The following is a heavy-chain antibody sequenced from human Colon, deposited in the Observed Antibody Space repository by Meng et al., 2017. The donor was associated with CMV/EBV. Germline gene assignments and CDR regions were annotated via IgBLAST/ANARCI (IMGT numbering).Heavy chain of an antibody. CDR3: LRCTNANCYDY. CDR1: GFTFSSYW. Sequence: LSLTCAASGFTFSSYWMHWVRQAPGKGLVWVSRIDSDGSSISYADSVKGRFTISRDNAKNTLYLQMGSLRAEDTAVYYCLRCTNANCYDYWGQGTLVTVSS. D-gene: IGHD2-8*01. J-gene: IGHJ4*02. V-gene: IGHV3-74*01. CDR2: IDSDGSSI.